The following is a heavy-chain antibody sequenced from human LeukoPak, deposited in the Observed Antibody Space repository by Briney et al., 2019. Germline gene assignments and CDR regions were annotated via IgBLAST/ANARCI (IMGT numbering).Heavy chain of an antibody. D-gene: IGHD3-3*02. CDR1: GGSISTYY. V-gene: IGHV4-59*01. CDR2: IYYSGST. CDR3: ARGGIRQTFDN. Sequence: SETLSLTRTVSGGSISTYYWNWIRQPPGKGLEWIGYIYYSGSTNYNPSLKSRVTISVDTSKNQFSLNLTSVTAADTAVYYCARGGIRQTFDNWGQGTLVTVSS. J-gene: IGHJ4*02.